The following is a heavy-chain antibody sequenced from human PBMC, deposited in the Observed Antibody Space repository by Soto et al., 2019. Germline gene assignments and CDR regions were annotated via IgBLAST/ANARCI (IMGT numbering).Heavy chain of an antibody. Sequence: PGGSLRLSCAASGFTFSSYSMNWVRQAPGKGLEWVSPISSSSSYIYYADSVKGRFTISRDNAKNSLYLQMNSLRAEDTAVYYCARDTQGVVVAATVRTAAWFDPWGQETLLTVSS. J-gene: IGHJ5*02. V-gene: IGHV3-21*01. CDR3: ARDTQGVVVAATVRTAAWFDP. CDR2: ISSSSSYI. CDR1: GFTFSSYS. D-gene: IGHD2-15*01.